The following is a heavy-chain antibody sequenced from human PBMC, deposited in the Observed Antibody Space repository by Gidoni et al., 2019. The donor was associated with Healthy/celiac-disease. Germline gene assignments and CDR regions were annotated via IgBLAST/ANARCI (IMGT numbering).Heavy chain of an antibody. V-gene: IGHV4-4*02. J-gene: IGHJ6*02. CDR3: ARKKDIYYYGMDV. Sequence: QVQLQESGPGLVKPSGTLSLTCAVSGGAISSANWWSWGRQPPGKGLEWIGEIYPSGSTNYNPSLKSRVTISVDKSKNQFSLKLSSVTAADTAVYYCARKKDIYYYGMDVWGQGTTVTVSS. D-gene: IGHD2-15*01. CDR2: IYPSGST. CDR1: GGAISSANW.